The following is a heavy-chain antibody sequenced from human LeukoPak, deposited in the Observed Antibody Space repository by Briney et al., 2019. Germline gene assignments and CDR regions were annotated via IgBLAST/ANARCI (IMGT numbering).Heavy chain of an antibody. D-gene: IGHD5-18*01. J-gene: IGHJ4*02. V-gene: IGHV4-30-4*08. CDR3: ARAPDTAMVPSWIDY. CDR1: GASISRGIFY. CDR2: IGNNGST. Sequence: PSQTLSLTCTVSGASISRGIFYWTWIRQSPETGLEWIGHIGNNGSTYYNPSLKSRVTISVDTSKNQFSLELSSVTAADTAVYYCARAPDTAMVPSWIDYWGQGTLVTVSS.